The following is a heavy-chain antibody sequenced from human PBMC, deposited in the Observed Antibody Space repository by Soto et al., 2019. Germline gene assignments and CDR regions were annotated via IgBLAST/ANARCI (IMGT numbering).Heavy chain of an antibody. D-gene: IGHD6-19*01. CDR3: ARVLGYSSGWYYYYYGMDV. CDR2: IYHSGST. CDR1: GGSISSSNW. V-gene: IGHV4-4*02. J-gene: IGHJ6*02. Sequence: SETLSLTCAVSGGSISSSNWWSWVRQPPGKGLEWIGEIYHSGSTNYNPSLKSRVTISVDKSKNQFSLKLSSVTAADTAVYYCARVLGYSSGWYYYYYGMDVWGQGTTV.